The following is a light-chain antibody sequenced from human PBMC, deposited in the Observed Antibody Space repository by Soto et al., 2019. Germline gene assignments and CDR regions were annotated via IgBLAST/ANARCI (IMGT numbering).Light chain of an antibody. CDR2: YAS. V-gene: IGKV3-15*01. J-gene: IGKJ2*01. CDR1: QNLSRN. CDR3: QQYDKWPHT. Sequence: EMVMTQSPATLSVSAGERATLSCRASQNLSRNLAWYQQQPGQAPRLLIFYASTRATGIPARFSGSGSGTDFTLTISSLQSEDFAVYYCQQYDKWPHTFGQGTKLEIK.